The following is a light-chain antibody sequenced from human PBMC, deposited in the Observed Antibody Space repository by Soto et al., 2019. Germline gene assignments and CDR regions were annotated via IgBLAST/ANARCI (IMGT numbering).Light chain of an antibody. J-gene: IGKJ4*01. CDR1: QSISTK. CDR3: QQYNDWPLT. CDR2: GAS. Sequence: EIVMTQSPATLSMSPGERATLSCRASQSISTKVAWYQQKPGQAPRLLIYGASTRATGVPARFSGSGSGTEFTLSISSLQSEHFVVYYCQQYNDWPLTFGGGTKVEIK. V-gene: IGKV3-15*01.